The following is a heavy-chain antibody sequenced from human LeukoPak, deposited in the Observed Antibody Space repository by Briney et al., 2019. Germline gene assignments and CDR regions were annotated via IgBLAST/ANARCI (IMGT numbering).Heavy chain of an antibody. CDR2: VSKYSGNA. J-gene: IGHJ4*02. CDR3: AREDDRSFGAYDC. Sequence: ASVRVSCKASNYTFTDYNITWVRQAPGQGLERLGWVSKYSGNADYAPKFQGRGSMTTDTSTRIAYMELRSLRPDDTAVYFCAREDDRSFGAYDCWGQGTLVTVSS. CDR1: NYTFTDYN. V-gene: IGHV1-18*01. D-gene: IGHD4-17*01.